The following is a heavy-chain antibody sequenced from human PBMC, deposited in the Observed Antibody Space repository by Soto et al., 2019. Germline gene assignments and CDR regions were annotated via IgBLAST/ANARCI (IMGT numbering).Heavy chain of an antibody. CDR2: MNPNSGNT. J-gene: IGHJ6*02. CDR3: ARLPDVYYYYGMDV. V-gene: IGHV1-8*01. CDR1: GYTFTSYD. Sequence: QVQLVQSGAEVKKPGASVKVSCKASGYTFTSYDINWVRQATGQGLEWMGWMNPNSGNTGYAQKFQGRVTMTRNTSISTAYMELSSLRSEDTAVYYCARLPDVYYYYGMDVWGQGNTVNVSS.